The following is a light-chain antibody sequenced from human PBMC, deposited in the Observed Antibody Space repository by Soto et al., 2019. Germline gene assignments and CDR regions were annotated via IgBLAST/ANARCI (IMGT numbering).Light chain of an antibody. J-gene: IGLJ2*01. CDR2: EVS. V-gene: IGLV2-14*01. CDR3: SSFTSRTTVL. CDR1: SNDVGGYNY. Sequence: QSVLTQPASVSGSPGQSITISCTGTSNDVGGYNYVSWYQQHPGKAPKLMMYEVSNRPSGVSDRFSGSKSGNTDSLIISGLLAEDEADYYCSSFTSRTTVLFGGGTKLTVL.